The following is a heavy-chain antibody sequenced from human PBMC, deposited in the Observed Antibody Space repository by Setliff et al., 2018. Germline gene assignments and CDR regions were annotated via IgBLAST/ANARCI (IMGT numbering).Heavy chain of an antibody. Sequence: ETLSLTCAVSGYSISSGYYWGWIRQPPGKGLEWIGSIYHSGSTYYNPSLKSRVTMSVDTSKNQFSLKLSSVTAADTAVYYCARTNYYDSSTYFNWFDPWGQGTLVTV. J-gene: IGHJ5*02. CDR3: ARTNYYDSSTYFNWFDP. V-gene: IGHV4-38-2*01. CDR1: GYSISSGYY. D-gene: IGHD3-22*01. CDR2: IYHSGST.